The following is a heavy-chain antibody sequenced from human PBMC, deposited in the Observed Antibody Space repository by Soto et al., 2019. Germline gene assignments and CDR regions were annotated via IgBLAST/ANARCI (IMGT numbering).Heavy chain of an antibody. J-gene: IGHJ4*02. V-gene: IGHV3-9*01. Sequence: VQVVASGGGLVQPGRSLRLSCAVSGFRFEQYVMHWVRQGPGKGLECVSTVSPTGDTVAYADSVEGPFTVSRDNAKHSLYLQMNSLKGDDTAFYYCLKDAPNGSIDDWGQGTLVNVSS. CDR1: GFRFEQYV. CDR3: LKDAPNGSIDD. CDR2: VSPTGDTV. D-gene: IGHD3-10*01.